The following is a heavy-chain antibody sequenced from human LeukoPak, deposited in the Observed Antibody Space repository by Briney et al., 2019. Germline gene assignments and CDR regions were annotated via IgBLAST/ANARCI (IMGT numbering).Heavy chain of an antibody. Sequence: SETLSLTCTVSGDSISSCYWSWIRQPPGKGLEWIGYIYTSGGTNYIPSLKGRVTISIDTSKNQFSLKLSSVTAADSAVYYCARLTRLSTSPDRYYLDYWGQGTLVTVSS. V-gene: IGHV4-4*09. CDR1: GDSISSCY. J-gene: IGHJ4*02. D-gene: IGHD6-6*01. CDR2: IYTSGGT. CDR3: ARLTRLSTSPDRYYLDY.